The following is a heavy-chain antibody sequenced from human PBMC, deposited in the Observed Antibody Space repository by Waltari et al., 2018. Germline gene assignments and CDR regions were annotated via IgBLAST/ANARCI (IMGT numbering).Heavy chain of an antibody. J-gene: IGHJ3*02. Sequence: QVQLVQSGAEVKKPGSSVKVSCKASGGTFSSYPISWVRRAPGQGLEWMGRIIPILGIANYAQKFQGRVTITADKSTSTAYMELSSLRSEDTAVYYCARGHGSTGDAFDIWGQGTMVTVSS. CDR2: IIPILGIA. V-gene: IGHV1-69*09. CDR1: GGTFSSYP. CDR3: ARGHGSTGDAFDI. D-gene: IGHD6-13*01.